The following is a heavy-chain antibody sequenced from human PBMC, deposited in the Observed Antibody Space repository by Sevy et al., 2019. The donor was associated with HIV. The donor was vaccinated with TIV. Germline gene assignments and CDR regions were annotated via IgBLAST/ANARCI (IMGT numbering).Heavy chain of an antibody. CDR3: AREGCTKPHDY. D-gene: IGHD2-8*01. J-gene: IGHJ4*02. Sequence: GGSLRLSCAASGFTFSKYSMSWVRQPPGKGLEWVSTLSFGCGEINYADSVKGRFTISRDNSKSSVYLQMNNLIPDDTSVYYCAREGCTKPHDYWGQGTLVTVSS. CDR1: GFTFSKYS. CDR2: LSFGCGEI. V-gene: IGHV3-23*01.